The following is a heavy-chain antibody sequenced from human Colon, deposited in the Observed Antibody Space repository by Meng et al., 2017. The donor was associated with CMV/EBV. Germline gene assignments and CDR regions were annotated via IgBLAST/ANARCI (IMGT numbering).Heavy chain of an antibody. V-gene: IGHV3-30*03. CDR3: ARYDGGFDY. CDR2: ISYDGNNK. Sequence: RLSCAASGFTFNSSGMHWDRQAPGKGLEWVAIISYDGNNKYYADSVKGRFTISRDNSKNTLYLQMNSLRAEDTAVYYCARYDGGFDYWGQGTLVTVSS. J-gene: IGHJ4*02. CDR1: GFTFNSSG. D-gene: IGHD1-1*01.